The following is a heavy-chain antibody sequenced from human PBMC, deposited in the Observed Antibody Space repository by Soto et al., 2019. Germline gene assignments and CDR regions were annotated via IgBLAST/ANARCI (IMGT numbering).Heavy chain of an antibody. V-gene: IGHV3-23*01. Sequence: EVQLLESGGGLVQPGGSLRLSCAASGFTFSTYAMAWVRQAPGKGLEWVSSISSSSGSTFYADSVKGRFTISRDNSENTLSLQMNSLRAEDTAVYYCAKQPLKVPLRFAYWGQGTLVTVSS. J-gene: IGHJ4*02. CDR1: GFTFSTYA. CDR3: AKQPLKVPLRFAY. CDR2: ISSSSGST. D-gene: IGHD6-25*01.